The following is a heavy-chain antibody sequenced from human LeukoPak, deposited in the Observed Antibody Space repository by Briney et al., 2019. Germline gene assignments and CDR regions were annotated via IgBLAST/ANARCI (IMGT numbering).Heavy chain of an antibody. CDR2: INHSGST. D-gene: IGHD3-10*01. CDR3: ASTSGSYYGTADYYYYMDV. J-gene: IGHJ6*03. V-gene: IGHV4-34*01. CDR1: GGSFSGYY. Sequence: SETLSLTCAVYGGSFSGYYWSWIRQPPGKGLEWIGEINHSGSTNYNPSLKSRVTISVDTSKNQFSLQLNSVTAADTAVYYCASTSGSYYGTADYYYYMDVWGKGTTVTISS.